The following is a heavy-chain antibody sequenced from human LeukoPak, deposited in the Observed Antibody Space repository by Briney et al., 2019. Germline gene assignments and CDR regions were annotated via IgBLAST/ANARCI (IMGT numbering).Heavy chain of an antibody. CDR1: GGSISSGGYY. D-gene: IGHD3-3*01. CDR3: ARSTNTIFGVVIDY. CDR2: IYYSGST. J-gene: IGHJ4*02. V-gene: IGHV4-31*03. Sequence: PSETLSLTCTVSGGSISSGGYYWSWIRQHPGKGLEWIGYIYYSGSTYYNPSLKSRVTISVDTSKNQFSLKLSSVTAADTAVYYCARSTNTIFGVVIDYWGQGTLVTVSS.